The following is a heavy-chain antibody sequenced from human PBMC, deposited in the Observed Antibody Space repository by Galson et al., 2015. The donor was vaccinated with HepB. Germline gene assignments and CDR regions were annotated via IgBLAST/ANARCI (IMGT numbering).Heavy chain of an antibody. CDR1: GFTFSSYS. CDR3: ARDPRVGSS. Sequence: SLRLSCAASGFTFSSYSMNWVRQAPGKGLEWVSYISSSGSTIYYADSVKGRFTISRDNAKNSLYLQMNSLRAEDTAVYYCARDPRVGSSWGQGTMVTVSS. J-gene: IGHJ3*01. CDR2: ISSSGSTI. V-gene: IGHV3-48*04. D-gene: IGHD1-26*01.